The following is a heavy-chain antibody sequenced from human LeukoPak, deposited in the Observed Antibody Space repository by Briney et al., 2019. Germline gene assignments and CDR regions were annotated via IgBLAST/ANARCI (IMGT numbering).Heavy chain of an antibody. CDR2: IIPIFGTA. J-gene: IGHJ2*01. D-gene: IGHD3-22*01. CDR1: GGTFSSYA. CDR3: ATLLYYYDSSGYYRGGHWYFDL. Sequence: SVKVSCTASGGTFSSYAISWVRQAPGQGLEWMGGIIPIFGTANYAQKFQGRVTITADESTSTANMELSSLRSEDTAVYYCATLLYYYDSSGYYRGGHWYFDLWGRGTLVTVSS. V-gene: IGHV1-69*13.